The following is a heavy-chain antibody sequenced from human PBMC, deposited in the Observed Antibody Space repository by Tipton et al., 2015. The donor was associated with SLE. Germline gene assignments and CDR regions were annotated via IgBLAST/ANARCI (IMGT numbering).Heavy chain of an antibody. V-gene: IGHV4-39*07. D-gene: IGHD3-9*01. CDR2: IYYSGST. Sequence: GSLRLSCTVSGGSISSSSYYWGWIRQPPGKGLEWIGSIYYSGSTYYNPSLKSRVTISVDTSKNQFSLKLSSVTAADTAVYYCARDPDTIGAFDIWGQGTMVTVSS. CDR3: ARDPDTIGAFDI. CDR1: GGSISSSSYY. J-gene: IGHJ3*02.